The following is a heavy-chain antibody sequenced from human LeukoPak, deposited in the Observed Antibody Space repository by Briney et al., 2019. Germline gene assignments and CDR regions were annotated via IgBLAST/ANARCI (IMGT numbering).Heavy chain of an antibody. D-gene: IGHD2-15*01. CDR3: ARELQGSRYYYYMDV. V-gene: IGHV1-69*05. J-gene: IGHJ6*03. Sequence: SVTVSCKASGGTFSSYAISWVRQAPGQGLEWMGGIIPIFGTANYAQKFQGRVTITTDESTSTAYMELSSLRSEDTAVYYCARELQGSRYYYYMDVWGKGTTVTVSS. CDR1: GGTFSSYA. CDR2: IIPIFGTA.